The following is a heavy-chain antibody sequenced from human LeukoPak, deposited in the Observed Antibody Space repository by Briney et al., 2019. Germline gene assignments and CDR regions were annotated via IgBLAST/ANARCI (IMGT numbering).Heavy chain of an antibody. CDR3: VSHSDTLTSYSFDY. CDR2: IYSGGNT. CDR1: GFTVTDNY. J-gene: IGHJ4*02. D-gene: IGHD3-9*01. V-gene: IGHV3-53*01. Sequence: GGSLRLSCAAPGFTVTDNYMSWVRQAPGKGLEWVSIIYSGGNTYYADSVKGRFTLSRDSSKNTLSLQMNSLRAEDTAVYYCVSHSDTLTSYSFDYWGRGTLVTVSS.